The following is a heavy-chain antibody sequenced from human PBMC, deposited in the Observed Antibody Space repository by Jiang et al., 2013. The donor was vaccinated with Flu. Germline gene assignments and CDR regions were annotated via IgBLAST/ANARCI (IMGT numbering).Heavy chain of an antibody. CDR1: GSISSGDYY. CDR3: ARDRVTAPYYYGMDV. Sequence: GSISSGDYYWSWIRQPPGKGLEWIGYIYYSGSTYYNPPLKSRVTISVDTSKNQFSLKLSSVTAADTAVYYCARDRVTAPYYYGMDVWGQGTTVTVSS. D-gene: IGHD5-18*01. V-gene: IGHV4-30-4*01. J-gene: IGHJ6*02. CDR2: IYYSGST.